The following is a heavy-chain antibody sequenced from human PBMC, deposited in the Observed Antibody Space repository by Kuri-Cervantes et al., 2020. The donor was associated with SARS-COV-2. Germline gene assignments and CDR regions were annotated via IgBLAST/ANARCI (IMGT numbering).Heavy chain of an antibody. Sequence: ASVKVSCKASGYTFTSYAMNWVRQAPGQGLEWMGWINTNTGYPTYAQGFTGRFVFSLDTSVSTAYLQISSLKAEDTAVYYCARGSGIFGVVLNYFDYWGQGTLVTVSS. CDR1: GYTFTSYA. CDR2: INTNTGYP. V-gene: IGHV7-4-1*02. D-gene: IGHD3-3*01. J-gene: IGHJ4*02. CDR3: ARGSGIFGVVLNYFDY.